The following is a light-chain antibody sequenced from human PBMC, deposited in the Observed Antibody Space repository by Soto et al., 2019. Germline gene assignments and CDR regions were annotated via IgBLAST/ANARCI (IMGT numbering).Light chain of an antibody. CDR2: AAS. CDR1: QGISNY. CDR3: QHYGASSRT. V-gene: IGKV1-27*01. Sequence: DIQMTQSPSSLSASVGDRVTITCRASQGISNYLAWYQQKPGKVPKLLIYAASTLQSGVPSRFSGSGSGTDFTLTINRLEPEDFAVYYCQHYGASSRTFGQGTKVDIK. J-gene: IGKJ1*01.